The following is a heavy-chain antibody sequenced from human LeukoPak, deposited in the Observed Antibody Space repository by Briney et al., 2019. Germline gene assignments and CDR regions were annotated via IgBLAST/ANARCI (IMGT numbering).Heavy chain of an antibody. CDR1: GGSISSYY. V-gene: IGHV4-4*07. CDR2: IYTSGST. J-gene: IGHJ5*02. CDR3: AREIVLVPAATNWFDP. D-gene: IGHD2-2*01. Sequence: SETLSLTCTVSGGSISSYYWSWIRQPAGKGLEWIGRIYTSGSTNYNPSLKSRVTMSVDTSKNQLSLKLSSVTAADTAVYYCAREIVLVPAATNWFDPWGQGTLVTVSS.